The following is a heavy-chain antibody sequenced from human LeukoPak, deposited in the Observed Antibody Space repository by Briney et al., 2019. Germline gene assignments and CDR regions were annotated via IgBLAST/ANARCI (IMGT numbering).Heavy chain of an antibody. CDR1: GHTFTGYY. V-gene: IGHV1-2*02. Sequence: ASVKVSCKASGHTFTGYYMHWVRQAPGQGLEWMRWINPNSGGTNYAQKFQGRVTMTRDTSISTAYMELSRLRSDDTAVYYCARDPLYIWWLRTHPGQDYYSDYWGQGTLVTVSS. D-gene: IGHD5-12*01. CDR2: INPNSGGT. J-gene: IGHJ4*02. CDR3: ARDPLYIWWLRTHPGQDYYSDY.